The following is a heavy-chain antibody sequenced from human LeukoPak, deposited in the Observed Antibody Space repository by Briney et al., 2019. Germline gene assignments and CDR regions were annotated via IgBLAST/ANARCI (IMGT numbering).Heavy chain of an antibody. D-gene: IGHD3-16*01. J-gene: IGHJ4*02. V-gene: IGHV3-23*01. CDR2: SSNDGGIT. Sequence: EPGGSLRLSCAASGFNDYAMSWVRQAPGKGLGWVSSSSNDGGITYYADSVRGRFTISRGNSENTLFLQMNKLYLQMNSLRAEDTATYYCAKGWGVKDYWGQGTLVTVSS. CDR3: AKGWGVKDY. CDR1: GFNDYA.